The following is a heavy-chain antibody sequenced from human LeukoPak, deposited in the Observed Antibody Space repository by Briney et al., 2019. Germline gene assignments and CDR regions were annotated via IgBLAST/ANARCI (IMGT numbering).Heavy chain of an antibody. CDR2: INPNSGGT. Sequence: GASVKVSCKASGYTFTDYNIHWVRQAPGQGLEWMGWINPNSGGTNYAQKFQGRVTMTRDTSISTAYMELSRLRSDDTAVYYCARKRNNWNSLDYWGQGTLVTVSS. CDR3: ARKRNNWNSLDY. J-gene: IGHJ4*02. V-gene: IGHV1-2*02. D-gene: IGHD1-7*01. CDR1: GYTFTDYN.